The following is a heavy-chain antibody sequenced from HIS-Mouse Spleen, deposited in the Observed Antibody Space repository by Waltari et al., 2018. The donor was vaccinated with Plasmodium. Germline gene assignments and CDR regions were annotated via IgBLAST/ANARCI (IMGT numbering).Heavy chain of an antibody. D-gene: IGHD6-13*01. J-gene: IGHJ2*01. CDR3: ASSWYWYFDL. Sequence: EVQLVESGGGLVPPGGSLRLSCAALGCTFSSFWMSWFRQAPGKGLEWVANIKQDGSEKYYVDSVKGRFTISRDNAKNSLYLQMNSLRAEDTAVYYCASSWYWYFDLWGRGTLVTVSS. V-gene: IGHV3-7*01. CDR2: IKQDGSEK. CDR1: GCTFSSFW.